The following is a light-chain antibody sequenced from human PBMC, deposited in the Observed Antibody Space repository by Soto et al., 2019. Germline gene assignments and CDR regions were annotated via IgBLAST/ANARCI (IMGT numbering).Light chain of an antibody. CDR3: AAWADSLNGYV. J-gene: IGLJ1*01. V-gene: IGLV1-44*01. CDR1: SSNIGTNA. Sequence: QSVLTQPPSASGTPGQRVTISCSGGSSNIGTNAVNWYQQLPGTAPKLLIYNNNQRPSGVPDRFSGSKSGTSASLAISGLQSEDEADYYCAAWADSLNGYVFGTGTKVPVL. CDR2: NNN.